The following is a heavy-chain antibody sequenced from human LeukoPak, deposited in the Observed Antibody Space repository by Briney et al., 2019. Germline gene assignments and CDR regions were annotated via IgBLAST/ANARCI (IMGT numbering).Heavy chain of an antibody. CDR2: ISSNGGST. J-gene: IGHJ3*02. V-gene: IGHV3-64*01. CDR3: ASRLVSEVWDDAFDI. Sequence: GGSLRLSCAASGFTFSSYAMHWVRQAPGKGLEYVSAISSNGGSTYYANSVKGRFTISRDNSKNTLYLQMGSLRAEDMAVYYCASRLVSEVWDDAFDIWGQGTMVTVSS. CDR1: GFTFSSYA. D-gene: IGHD1-26*01.